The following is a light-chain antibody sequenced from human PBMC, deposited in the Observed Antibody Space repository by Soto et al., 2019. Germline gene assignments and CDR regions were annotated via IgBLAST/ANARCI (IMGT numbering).Light chain of an antibody. Sequence: QSALAQPASVSGSPGQSITISCTGTSRDVGAYDYVSWYLQYPDKAPQLLIYYVDHRPSGVSSRFSGSKSGNTASLTISGLQADYEGDYYCCSYADGSIYFFGTVKKVTVL. V-gene: IGLV2-14*03. CDR1: SRDVGAYDY. J-gene: IGLJ1*01. CDR2: YVD. CDR3: CSYADGSIYF.